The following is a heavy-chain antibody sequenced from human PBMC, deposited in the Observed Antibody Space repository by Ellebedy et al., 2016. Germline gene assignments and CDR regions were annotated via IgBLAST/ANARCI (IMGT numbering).Heavy chain of an antibody. CDR3: ARRFLEYDYDSSGYGDAFDI. J-gene: IGHJ3*02. CDR2: ISHSGST. CDR1: GGSFSGYY. V-gene: IGHV4-34*01. Sequence: SETLSLTCAVYGGSFSGYYWSWIRQPPGKGLEWIGEISHSGSTNYNPSLKSRVTISVDTSKNQFSLKLSSVTAADTAVYYCARRFLEYDYDSSGYGDAFDIWGQGTMVTVSS. D-gene: IGHD3-22*01.